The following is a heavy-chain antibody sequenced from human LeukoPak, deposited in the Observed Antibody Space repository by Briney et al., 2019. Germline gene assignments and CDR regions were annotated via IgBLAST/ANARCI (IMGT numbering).Heavy chain of an antibody. V-gene: IGHV3-23*01. CDR3: AKEGLVVTATPLWFDP. CDR1: GFTFSSYA. Sequence: PGGSLRLSCAASGFTFSSYAVSWVRQAPGKGLEWVSAISGSGGSTYYADSVKGRFTISRDNSKNTLYLQMNSLRAEDTAVYYCAKEGLVVTATPLWFDPWGQGSLVTVCS. D-gene: IGHD2-21*02. CDR2: ISGSGGST. J-gene: IGHJ5*02.